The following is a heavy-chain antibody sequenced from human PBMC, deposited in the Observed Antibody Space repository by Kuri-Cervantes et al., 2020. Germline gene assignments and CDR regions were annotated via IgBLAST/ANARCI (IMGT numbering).Heavy chain of an antibody. V-gene: IGHV5-51*01. CDR3: ARLNYYDSSGYSRGFDY. CDR2: IYPGDSDT. CDR1: GYSFTSYW. D-gene: IGHD3-22*01. J-gene: IGHJ4*02. Sequence: GGSLRLSCKGSGYSFTSYWIGWVRQMPGKGLEWMGIIYPGDSDTRYSPSLQGQVTISADKSISTAYLQWSSLKASDTAMYYCARLNYYDSSGYSRGFDYWGQGTLVTVSS.